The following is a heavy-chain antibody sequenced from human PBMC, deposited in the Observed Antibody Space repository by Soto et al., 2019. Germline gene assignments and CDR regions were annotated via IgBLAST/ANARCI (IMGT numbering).Heavy chain of an antibody. V-gene: IGHV6-1*01. CDR3: ARDTAPSDV. CDR2: TCYGSRWYN. D-gene: IGHD4-17*01. CDR1: GDSVSSNSAA. J-gene: IGHJ6*02. Sequence: SQTLSLTCAISGDSVSSNSAAWIWIRQSPSRGLEWLGKTCYGSRWYNDYAVSVKSRMTINPDTSKNQFSLQLNSVTPEDTAVYYCARDTAPSDVWGQGTTVTVS.